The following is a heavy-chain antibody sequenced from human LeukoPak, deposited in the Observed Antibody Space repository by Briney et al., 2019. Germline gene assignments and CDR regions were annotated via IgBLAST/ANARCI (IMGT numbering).Heavy chain of an antibody. Sequence: ASETLSLTCTVSGGSISSSSYYWGWIRQPPGKGLEWIGSIYYSGSTYYNPSLKSRVTISVDTSKNQFSLKPSSVTAADTAVYYCARRRYCSGGSCYYFDYWGQGTLVTVSS. V-gene: IGHV4-39*01. J-gene: IGHJ4*02. D-gene: IGHD2-15*01. CDR3: ARRRYCSGGSCYYFDY. CDR1: GGSISSSSYY. CDR2: IYYSGST.